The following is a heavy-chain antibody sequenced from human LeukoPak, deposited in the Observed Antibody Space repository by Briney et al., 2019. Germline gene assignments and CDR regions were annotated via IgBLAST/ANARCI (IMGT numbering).Heavy chain of an antibody. CDR3: ASGAWAARLNS. CDR1: GESLNYYY. V-gene: IGHV4-34*12. CDR2: IFDGKTI. D-gene: IGHD4-23*01. J-gene: IGHJ4*02. Sequence: PSETLSLTCAVYGESLNYYYWSWIRQSPGKGLEWIGDIFDGKTINYNPSLKSRVTISAATSSQQFSLNLKSVAAADTAVYFCASGAWAARLNSWAQGALVIVSS.